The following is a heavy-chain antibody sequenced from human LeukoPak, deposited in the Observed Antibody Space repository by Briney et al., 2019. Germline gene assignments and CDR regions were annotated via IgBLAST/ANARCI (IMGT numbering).Heavy chain of an antibody. CDR1: GYTFTSYA. J-gene: IGHJ6*03. V-gene: IGHV1-18*01. CDR3: ARGIYYYDSSGYYYYYYYMDV. D-gene: IGHD3-22*01. Sequence: ASVKVSCKASGYTFTSYAINWVRQAPGQGLEWMGWISAYNGNTNYAQKLQGRVTMTTDTSTSTAYMELRSLRSDDTAVYYCARGIYYYDSSGYYYYYYYMDVWGKGTTVTVSS. CDR2: ISAYNGNT.